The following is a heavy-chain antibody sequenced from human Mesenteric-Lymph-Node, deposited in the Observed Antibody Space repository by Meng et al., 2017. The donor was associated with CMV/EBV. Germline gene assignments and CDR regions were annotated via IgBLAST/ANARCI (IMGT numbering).Heavy chain of an antibody. V-gene: IGHV1-18*01. D-gene: IGHD3-16*02. CDR2: ISGLNGNT. J-gene: IGHJ4*02. CDR1: GYTFTTYG. CDR3: ARGVLSD. Sequence: QVQLVQAGAEVKKPGASLKVSCKASGYTFTTYGISWVRQAPGQGLEWMGWISGLNGNTDFTQKLQDRITMTTDTSTSTAYMELRSLRYDDTAIYYCARGVLSDWGQGTLVTVSS.